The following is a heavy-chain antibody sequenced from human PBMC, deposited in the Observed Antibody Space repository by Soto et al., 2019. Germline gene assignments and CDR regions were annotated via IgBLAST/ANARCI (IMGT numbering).Heavy chain of an antibody. CDR1: GGSISSGGYY. J-gene: IGHJ4*02. CDR2: IYYSGST. V-gene: IGHV4-31*03. D-gene: IGHD3-22*01. CDR3: ARDSHYYEIVGPS. Sequence: SETLSLTCTVSGGSISSGGYYWSWIRQHPGKGLEWIGYIYYSGSTYYNPSLKSRVTISVDTSKNQFSLKLSSVTAADTAVYYCARDSHYYEIVGPSWGQGTLVTVSS.